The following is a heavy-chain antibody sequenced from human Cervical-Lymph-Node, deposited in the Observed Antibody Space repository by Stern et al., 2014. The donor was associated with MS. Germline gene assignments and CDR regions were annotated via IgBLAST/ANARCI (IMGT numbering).Heavy chain of an antibody. Sequence: EVQLVESGGGLVQPGRSLRVSCAASGLSFDDYAMHWVRQAPGKGPEWVSGISWNSGTIGHADSVKGRFTISRDNAKNSLYLQMNSLRPEDTALYYCAKEEENAFDIWGQGTMVTVSS. J-gene: IGHJ3*02. CDR2: ISWNSGTI. CDR3: AKEEENAFDI. CDR1: GLSFDDYA. V-gene: IGHV3-9*01.